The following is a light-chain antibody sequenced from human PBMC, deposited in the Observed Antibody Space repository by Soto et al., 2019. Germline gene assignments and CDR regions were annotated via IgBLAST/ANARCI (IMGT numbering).Light chain of an antibody. CDR2: AAS. CDR1: QSISSY. V-gene: IGKV1-39*01. Sequence: DIHMTQSPSSLSASLGDRVTITCRASQSISSYLNWYQQKPGKAPKLLIYAASSLQSGVPPRFSGSGSGTDFTLTISSLQPEDFATYYCQQSYSTPWTFGQGTKVDIK. J-gene: IGKJ1*01. CDR3: QQSYSTPWT.